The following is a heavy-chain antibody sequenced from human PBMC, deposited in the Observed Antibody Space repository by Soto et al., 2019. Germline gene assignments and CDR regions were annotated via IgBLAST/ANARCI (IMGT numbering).Heavy chain of an antibody. CDR2: IYPGDSDT. Sequence: PWEALKISCKGFGYNFNSYRIGWVRQIAGKGLEWMRIIYPGDSDTRYSPSFQGQVTISTDKAISTGYLEWDRLKASGTAMDYWASLASNGYYRANKCDPRGHAAQVTVAS. CDR1: GYNFNSYR. J-gene: IGHJ5*02. CDR3: ASLASNGYYRANKCDP. V-gene: IGHV5-51*01. D-gene: IGHD6-25*01.